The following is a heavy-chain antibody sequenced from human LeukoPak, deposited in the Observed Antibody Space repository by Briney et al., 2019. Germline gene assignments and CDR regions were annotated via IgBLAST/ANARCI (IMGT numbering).Heavy chain of an antibody. CDR2: ISSAGGIPT. CDR1: GFTFSSYA. V-gene: IGHV3-23*01. CDR3: AKLPHSRGGSYSDY. D-gene: IGHD3-10*01. Sequence: GGSLRLSCAASGFTFSSYAMSWARQAPGKGLEWVSTISSAGGIPTYYADSVKGRFTISRDNSKNTVYLQMNNLRAEDTAVYYCAKLPHSRGGSYSDYWGQGTLVTVSP. J-gene: IGHJ4*02.